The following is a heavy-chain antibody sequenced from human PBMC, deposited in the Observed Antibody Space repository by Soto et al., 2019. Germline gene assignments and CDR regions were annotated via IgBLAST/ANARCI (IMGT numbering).Heavy chain of an antibody. CDR1: GGSFSGYY. CDR2: INHSGST. J-gene: IGHJ4*02. V-gene: IGHV4-34*01. Sequence: TSEILSLTCAVYGGSFSGYYWSWIRQPPGKGLEWIGEINHSGSTNYNPSLKSRVTISVDTSKNQFSLKLSSVTAADTAVYYCARVSRGGYCSSTSCYAYFDYWGQGTLVTVSS. D-gene: IGHD2-2*01. CDR3: ARVSRGGYCSSTSCYAYFDY.